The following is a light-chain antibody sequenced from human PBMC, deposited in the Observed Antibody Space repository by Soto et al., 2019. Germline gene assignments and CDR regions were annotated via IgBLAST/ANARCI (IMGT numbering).Light chain of an antibody. Sequence: EIVLTPSPGTLSLSPGERGTLSCRASQSVSSYYLAWYQQKPGQAPRLLIYAASSRATGIPDRFSGGGSGTDFTLTISRLEPEDFAVYYCQQCGSSPWTFGQGTKVDIK. V-gene: IGKV3-20*01. CDR2: AAS. J-gene: IGKJ1*01. CDR3: QQCGSSPWT. CDR1: QSVSSYY.